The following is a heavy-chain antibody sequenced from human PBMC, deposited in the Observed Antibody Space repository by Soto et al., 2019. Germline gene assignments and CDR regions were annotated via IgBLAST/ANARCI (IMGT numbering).Heavy chain of an antibody. J-gene: IGHJ4*01. CDR1: GFLFSSHG. CDR3: ARYDGRTVLNF. CDR2: IWHDGSKI. D-gene: IGHD1-1*01. Sequence: QVQLVESGGGVVQPGRPLRLSCATSGFLFSSHGYHWVRQAPGKGLEWVGAIWHDGSKIYYADSVKGRFTISRDDSKNTLYLQMNSLRAADTAVYHCARYDGRTVLNFWGHGTLVTVSS. V-gene: IGHV3-33*01.